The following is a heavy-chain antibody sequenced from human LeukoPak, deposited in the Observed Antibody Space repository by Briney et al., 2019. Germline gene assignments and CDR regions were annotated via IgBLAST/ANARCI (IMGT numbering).Heavy chain of an antibody. CDR3: ARVPATGTAFDD. CDR2: INIDGRSI. Sequence: GGSLRLSCAASTFTFSNYWMHWVRKAPGKGLVRVSRINIDGRSISYADSVKGRFTISRDNAKNTLYLQMNSLRAGDTAVYYCARVPATGTAFDDWGQGTLVTVSS. J-gene: IGHJ4*02. V-gene: IGHV3-74*01. CDR1: TFTFSNYW. D-gene: IGHD6-13*01.